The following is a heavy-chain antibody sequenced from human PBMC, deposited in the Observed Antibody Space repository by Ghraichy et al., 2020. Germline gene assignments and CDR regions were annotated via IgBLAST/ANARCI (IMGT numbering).Heavy chain of an antibody. CDR1: GGSVSSTNL. CDR3: ARGIYGNYIEY. D-gene: IGHD4-17*01. V-gene: IGHV4-4*02. CDR2: IYHSGST. Sequence: SETLSLTCAVSGGSVSSTNLWTWVRQPPGKGLEWIGDIYHSGSTNYNPSLESRVTISIDKSKNHFSLNLSSVAAADTGMYFCARGIYGNYIEYWGQGTLVTVSA. J-gene: IGHJ4*02.